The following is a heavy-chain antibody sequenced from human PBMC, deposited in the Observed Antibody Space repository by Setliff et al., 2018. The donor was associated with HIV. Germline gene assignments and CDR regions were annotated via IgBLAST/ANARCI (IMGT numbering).Heavy chain of an antibody. CDR1: GYSISSGYY. D-gene: IGHD5-12*01. V-gene: IGHV4-38-2*01. CDR3: AKSPGFSGYGGSG. Sequence: SETLSLTCAVSGYSISSGYYWGWIRQPPGKGLEWIGRIYTYGSTTYNPSLKSRVTISPDTSKNQFSLRLTSVTAADTAVYYCAKSPGFSGYGGSGWGQGTLVTVSS. CDR2: IYTYGST. J-gene: IGHJ4*02.